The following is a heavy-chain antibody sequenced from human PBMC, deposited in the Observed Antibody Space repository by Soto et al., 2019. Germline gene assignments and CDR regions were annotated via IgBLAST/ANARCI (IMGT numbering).Heavy chain of an antibody. V-gene: IGHV4-59*08. CDR1: SDSISSYY. J-gene: IGHJ4*02. CDR2: TDYSGNT. CDR3: ARAVGDPLYYLDY. D-gene: IGHD6-19*01. Sequence: QVQLQESGPGLERPSETLSLTCTVSSDSISSYYWIWIRQSPGKGLEWIGYTDYSGNTNYNPSLKSRVTIPGDTSKNQFSLRLSSVTAADTAVYYCARAVGDPLYYLDYWGQGTLVTVSS.